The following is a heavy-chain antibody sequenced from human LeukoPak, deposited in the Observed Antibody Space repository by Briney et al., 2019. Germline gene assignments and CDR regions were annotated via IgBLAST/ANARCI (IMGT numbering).Heavy chain of an antibody. CDR3: ATGGHLDY. CDR2: INEDGSQE. Sequence: PGGSLRLSCVASGLTFSSLWMTWARHAPGKGLEWVANINEDGSQEHYVDSVKGRFTIARDNAKHSLHLQMNSLRAEDSAVYYCATGGHLDYWGQGTRVTVSS. CDR1: GLTFSSLW. D-gene: IGHD3-16*01. J-gene: IGHJ4*02. V-gene: IGHV3-7*01.